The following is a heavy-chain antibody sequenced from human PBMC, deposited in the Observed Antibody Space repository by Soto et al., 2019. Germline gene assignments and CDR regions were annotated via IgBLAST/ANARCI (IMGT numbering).Heavy chain of an antibody. D-gene: IGHD4-4*01. CDR2: INHSGST. J-gene: IGHJ5*02. CDR3: ARGRTLVTAPNNWFDP. V-gene: IGHV4-34*01. CDR1: GGSFSGYY. Sequence: QVQLQQWGAGLLKPSETLSLTCAVYGGSFSGYYWSWIRQPPGKGLEWIGEINHSGSTNYNPSLKRRVTISVDTSKNQFSLKLSSVTAADTAVYYCARGRTLVTAPNNWFDPWGQGTLVTVSS.